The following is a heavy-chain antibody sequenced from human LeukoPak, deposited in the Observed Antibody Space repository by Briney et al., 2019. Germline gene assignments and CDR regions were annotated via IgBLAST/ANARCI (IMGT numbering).Heavy chain of an antibody. CDR3: AGRLAAAASFDY. Sequence: AGGSLRLSCAASGFTFSSYEMNWVRQAPGKGLEWVSYISSSGSTIYYADSVKGRFTISRDNSKNTLYLQMNSLRAEDTAVYYCAGRLAAAASFDYWGQGTLVAVSS. CDR1: GFTFSSYE. CDR2: ISSSGSTI. V-gene: IGHV3-48*03. D-gene: IGHD6-13*01. J-gene: IGHJ4*02.